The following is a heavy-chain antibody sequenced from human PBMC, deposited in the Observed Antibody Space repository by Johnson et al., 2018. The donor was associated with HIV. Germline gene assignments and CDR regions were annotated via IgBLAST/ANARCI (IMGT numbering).Heavy chain of an antibody. CDR3: ARACRDGYTCDVYDI. Sequence: VQLVESGGGLVQPGGSLRLSCAASGFTFSSYDMHWVRQATGKGLEWISVLFSGGTTYYGDSVKGRFTISRDNSKNTLYLQMNSLRADDTAAYYCARACRDGYTCDVYDIWGQGTMVTVSS. J-gene: IGHJ3*02. CDR1: GFTFSSYD. CDR2: LFSGGTT. D-gene: IGHD5-24*01. V-gene: IGHV3-66*01.